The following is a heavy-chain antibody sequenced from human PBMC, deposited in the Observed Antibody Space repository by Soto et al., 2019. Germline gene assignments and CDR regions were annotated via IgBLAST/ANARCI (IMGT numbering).Heavy chain of an antibody. V-gene: IGHV2-5*01. J-gene: IGHJ6*02. CDR1: GFSLSTSGVG. D-gene: IGHD3-22*01. CDR3: AHRRGSGYYYYYYGMDV. CDR2: IYWNDDK. Sequence: QITLKESGPTLVNPTQTLTLTCTFSGFSLSTSGVGVGWIRQPPGKALEWLALIYWNDDKAYSPSLKSRLTITKDTSKNQVVLTMTNMDPVDTATYYCAHRRGSGYYYYYYGMDVWGQGTTVTVSS.